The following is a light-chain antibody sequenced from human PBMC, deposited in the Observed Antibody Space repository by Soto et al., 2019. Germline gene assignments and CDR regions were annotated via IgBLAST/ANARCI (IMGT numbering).Light chain of an antibody. CDR3: QQVYRMPPT. Sequence: DTQMTQSPSSLPASVGDRVTITCRASQTVAKPLNWYQQKPGKAPDLLIYATSHLHSEVPSRFSGSGSGTDFTLTINSLQPEDFATYYCQQVYRMPPTFGQGTKVDIK. V-gene: IGKV1-39*01. CDR1: QTVAKP. J-gene: IGKJ1*01. CDR2: ATS.